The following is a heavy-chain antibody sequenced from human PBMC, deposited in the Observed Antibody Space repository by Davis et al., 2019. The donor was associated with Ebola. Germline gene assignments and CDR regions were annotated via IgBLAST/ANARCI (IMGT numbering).Heavy chain of an antibody. Sequence: AASVKVSCKASGYTFTSYYMHWVRQAPGQGLEWMGWISTYNGNTNYAQKVQGRITMTSDTSTSTVYMELRSLRSDDTARYYCARDVRGITGPSEYWGQGTLVTVSS. D-gene: IGHD1-1*01. J-gene: IGHJ4*02. CDR3: ARDVRGITGPSEY. CDR2: ISTYNGNT. CDR1: GYTFTSYY. V-gene: IGHV1-18*04.